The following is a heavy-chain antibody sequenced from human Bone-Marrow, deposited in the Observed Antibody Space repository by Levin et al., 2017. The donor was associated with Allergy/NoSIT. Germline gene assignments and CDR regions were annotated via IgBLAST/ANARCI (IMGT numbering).Heavy chain of an antibody. CDR2: IYSGGNT. Sequence: GGSLRLSCAASGFTVSSNYMNWVRQAPGKGLEWVSLIYSGGNTYYADSVKGRFTISRDNSKNTLYLQMNSLRAEDTGVYYWARDFPFNYYGSGSALGRDVWGQGTTVTVSS. J-gene: IGHJ6*02. V-gene: IGHV3-53*01. CDR3: ARDFPFNYYGSGSALGRDV. CDR1: GFTVSSNY. D-gene: IGHD3-10*01.